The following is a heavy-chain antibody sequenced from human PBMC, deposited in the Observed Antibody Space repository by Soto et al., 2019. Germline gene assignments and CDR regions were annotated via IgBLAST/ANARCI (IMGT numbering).Heavy chain of an antibody. J-gene: IGHJ6*02. Sequence: PSETLSLTCAVSGGSISSSNWWSWVRQPPGKGLEWIGEIYHSGSTNYNPSLKSRVTISVDKSKNQFSLKLSSVTAADTAVYYCARDRIIAVAGTGYYYYYGMDVWGQGTTVTVSS. CDR2: IYHSGST. V-gene: IGHV4-4*02. CDR3: ARDRIIAVAGTGYYYYYGMDV. CDR1: GGSISSSNW. D-gene: IGHD6-19*01.